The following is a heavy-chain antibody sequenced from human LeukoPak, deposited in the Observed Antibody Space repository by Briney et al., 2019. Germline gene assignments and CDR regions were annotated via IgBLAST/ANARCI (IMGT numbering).Heavy chain of an antibody. D-gene: IGHD3-22*01. Sequence: SETLSLTCTVSGGSISTHYWSWIRQPPGKGLEWIGRIHSSGNTNYNPSLKSRVTMSVDTSKNQFSLKLRSVTAADTAVYYCARPLYDSGWDAFDIWGQGTMVTVSS. J-gene: IGHJ3*02. CDR2: IHSSGNT. V-gene: IGHV4-59*08. CDR1: GGSISTHY. CDR3: ARPLYDSGWDAFDI.